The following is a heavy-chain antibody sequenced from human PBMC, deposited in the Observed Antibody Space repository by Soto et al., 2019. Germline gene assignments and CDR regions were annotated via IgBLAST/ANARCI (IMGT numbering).Heavy chain of an antibody. Sequence: EVQLVESGGGLVKPGGSLRLSCVASGFTFSSYSMNWVRQAPGKGLEWVSSISSSSSYIYYADSVKGRFTISRDNAKNSLYLQMNSLRAEDTAVYYCARGYTHRYYGDYLDYYYYMDVWGKGTTGTVSS. V-gene: IGHV3-21*01. D-gene: IGHD4-17*01. CDR3: ARGYTHRYYGDYLDYYYYMDV. CDR1: GFTFSSYS. J-gene: IGHJ6*03. CDR2: ISSSSSYI.